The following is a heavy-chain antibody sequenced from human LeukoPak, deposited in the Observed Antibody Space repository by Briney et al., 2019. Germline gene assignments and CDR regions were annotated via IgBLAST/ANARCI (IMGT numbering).Heavy chain of an antibody. D-gene: IGHD3-3*01. CDR3: AREKRGYYTGNFDY. CDR1: GFTFSSYA. CDR2: ISYDGSNK. V-gene: IGHV3-30-3*01. Sequence: GRSLRLSCAASGFTFSSYAMHWVRQAPGKGLEWVAVISYDGSNKYYADSVKGRFTISRDNSKNTLYLQMNSLRAEDTAVYYCAREKRGYYTGNFDYWGQGTLVTVSS. J-gene: IGHJ4*02.